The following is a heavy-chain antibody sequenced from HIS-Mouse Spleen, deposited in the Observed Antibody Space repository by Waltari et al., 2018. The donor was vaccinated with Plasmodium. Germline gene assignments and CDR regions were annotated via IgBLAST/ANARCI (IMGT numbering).Heavy chain of an antibody. Sequence: QVQLVESGGGVVQPGRSRRLSCAASGFTFHSYAMHWVRQAPGKGLEWVAVISYDGSNKYYADSVKGRFTISRDNSKNTLYLQMNSLRAEDTAVYYCARDRRLAFDYWGQGTLVTVSS. D-gene: IGHD2-15*01. CDR3: ARDRRLAFDY. CDR1: GFTFHSYA. V-gene: IGHV3-30-3*01. CDR2: ISYDGSNK. J-gene: IGHJ4*02.